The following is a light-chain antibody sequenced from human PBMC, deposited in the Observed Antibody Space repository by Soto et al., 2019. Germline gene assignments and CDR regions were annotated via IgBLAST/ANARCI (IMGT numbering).Light chain of an antibody. J-gene: IGKJ4*01. Sequence: EIVLTPSPATLSVSPGERATLSCRASQSISSNLAWYQQKPGQAPRLLMFRTSSRATGFPARFSGSGSGTEFNLTISSLQSEDFGVYYCQQYNNWPRATFGGGTKVHI. V-gene: IGKV3-15*01. CDR1: QSISSN. CDR2: RTS. CDR3: QQYNNWPRAT.